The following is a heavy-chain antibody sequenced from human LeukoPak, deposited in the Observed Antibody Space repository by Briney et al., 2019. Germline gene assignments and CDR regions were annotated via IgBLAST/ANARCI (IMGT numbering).Heavy chain of an antibody. Sequence: PGGSLRLSCAASGFTVSSNYMSWVRQAPGKGLEWVSGISGSGGRTHYADSVKGRFTISRDNSKNTLYLQMSSLRAEDTALYYGAATYGWGSRGDVFDIWGQGTMVTVFS. J-gene: IGHJ3*02. CDR2: ISGSGGRT. CDR1: GFTVSSNY. CDR3: AATYGWGSRGDVFDI. V-gene: IGHV3-23*01. D-gene: IGHD3-10*01.